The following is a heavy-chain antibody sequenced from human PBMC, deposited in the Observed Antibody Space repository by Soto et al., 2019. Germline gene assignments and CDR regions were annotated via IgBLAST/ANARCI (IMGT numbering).Heavy chain of an antibody. CDR1: GGLFSSYP. V-gene: IGHV1-69*01. J-gene: IGHJ4*02. Sequence: VKVSCKASGGLFSSYPISWVRQVPGQGLEWMGGIIPVFQTAYYTQRFQGRVTITADESTNTAYMELSSLRSEDTAIYYCARGGSGYTWFNEFWGQGTLVTVSS. D-gene: IGHD3-22*01. CDR2: IIPVFQTA. CDR3: ARGGSGYTWFNEF.